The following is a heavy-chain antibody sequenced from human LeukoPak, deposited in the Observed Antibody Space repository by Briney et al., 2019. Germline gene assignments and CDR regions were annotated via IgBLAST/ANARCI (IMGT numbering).Heavy chain of an antibody. V-gene: IGHV1-18*01. CDR2: IRAYNGKT. D-gene: IGHD1-26*01. J-gene: IGHJ3*02. CDR3: ARGSSRSPREAFDI. CDR1: GYTFTSYG. Sequence: ASVKVSCKASGYTFTSYGINWVRQAPGQGLEWMGWIRAYNGKTNYAQKLQGRVTMTTDTSTSTAYMELRSLRSDDTAVYYCARGSSRSPREAFDIWGQGTMVTVSS.